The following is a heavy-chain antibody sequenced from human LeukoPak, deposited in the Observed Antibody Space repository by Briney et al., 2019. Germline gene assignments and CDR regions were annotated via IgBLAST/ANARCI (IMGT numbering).Heavy chain of an antibody. CDR3: AKASAMIVVVSKHFDY. CDR1: GFTFSSYS. J-gene: IGHJ4*02. D-gene: IGHD3-22*01. Sequence: GGSLRLSCAASGFTFSSYSMNWVRQAPGKGLEWVSSISSSGTYYAESVRGRFTISRDNSKNTLYLQMNSLRAEDTAVYYCAKASAMIVVVSKHFDYWGQGTLVTVSS. CDR2: ISSSGT. V-gene: IGHV3-21*04.